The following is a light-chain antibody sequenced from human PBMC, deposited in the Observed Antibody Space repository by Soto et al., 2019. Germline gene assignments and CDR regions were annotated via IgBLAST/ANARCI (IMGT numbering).Light chain of an antibody. CDR3: MQATHWPYT. CDR1: HRLVSGGGRPY. J-gene: IGKJ2*01. Sequence: DVGMTQSPISLPVTLGQPASISCRSRHRLVSGGGRPYLSWFQQTPGQSPRRLIYKVSDRDSGVPDRFSGSGADTDFTLKISRVEAEDVGVYFCMQATHWPYTFGQGTKREIE. V-gene: IGKV2-30*01. CDR2: KVS.